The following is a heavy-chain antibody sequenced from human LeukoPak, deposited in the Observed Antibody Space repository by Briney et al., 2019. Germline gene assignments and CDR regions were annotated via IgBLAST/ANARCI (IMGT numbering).Heavy chain of an antibody. D-gene: IGHD2-15*01. CDR3: ASRGGYCSGGSCYKRYGMDV. CDR2: ISYDGSNK. Sequence: GRSLRLSCAASGFTFSSYATHWVRQAPGKGLEWVAVISYDGSNKYYADSVKGRFTISRDNSKNTLYLQMNSLRAEDTAVYYCASRGGYCSGGSCYKRYGMDVWGQGTTVTVSS. V-gene: IGHV3-30-3*01. J-gene: IGHJ6*02. CDR1: GFTFSSYA.